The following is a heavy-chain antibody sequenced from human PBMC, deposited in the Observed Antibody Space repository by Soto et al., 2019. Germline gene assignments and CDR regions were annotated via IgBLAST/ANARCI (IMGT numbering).Heavy chain of an antibody. J-gene: IGHJ5*02. CDR2: ISSSSSYI. Sequence: GGSLRLSCAASGFTFSSYSMNWVRQAPGKGLEWVSSISSSSSYIYYADSVKGRFTISRDNAKNSLYLQMNSLRAEDTAVYYCARVRLDYPNLNWFDPWGQGTLVTVSS. V-gene: IGHV3-21*01. CDR1: GFTFSSYS. D-gene: IGHD4-17*01. CDR3: ARVRLDYPNLNWFDP.